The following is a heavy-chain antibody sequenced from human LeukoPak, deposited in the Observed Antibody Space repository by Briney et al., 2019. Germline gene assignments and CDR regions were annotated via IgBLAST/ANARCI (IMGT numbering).Heavy chain of an antibody. D-gene: IGHD3-22*01. CDR3: ARDPQRYYYDSSGYYYYYYGMDV. J-gene: IGHJ6*02. CDR1: GGSFSGYY. Sequence: SETLSLTCAVYGGSFSGYYWSWIRQPPGKGLEWIGEINHSGSTNYNPSLKSRVTISVDTSKNQFSLKLSSVTAADTAVYYCARDPQRYYYDSSGYYYYYYGMDVWGQGTTVTVSS. V-gene: IGHV4-34*01. CDR2: INHSGST.